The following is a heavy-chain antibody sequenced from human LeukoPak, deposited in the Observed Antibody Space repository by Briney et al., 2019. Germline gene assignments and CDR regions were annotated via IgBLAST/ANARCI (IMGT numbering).Heavy chain of an antibody. CDR1: GFTFTSSA. J-gene: IGHJ3*02. V-gene: IGHV1-58*02. CDR3: AAFDYGGNFDAFDI. CDR2: IVVGSGNT. D-gene: IGHD4-23*01. Sequence: ASVKVSCKASGFTFTSSAMQWVRQARGQRLEWIGWIVVGSGNTNYAQKFQERVTITRDMSTSTAYMELSSLRSEDTAVYYCAAFDYGGNFDAFDIWGQGTMVTVSS.